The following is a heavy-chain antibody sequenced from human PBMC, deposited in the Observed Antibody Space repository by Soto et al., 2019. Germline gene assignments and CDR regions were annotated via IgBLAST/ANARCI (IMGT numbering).Heavy chain of an antibody. Sequence: GGSLRLSCAATGFMFGTYWMSWVRQSPGKGLEWVANIKHDGNEKYYADSVKGRFTVSRDNVKNFLHLQMSSLRGDDTGVYFCVRATLSWGHYYFRGLDVWGQGTTVTVSS. CDR3: VRATLSWGHYYFRGLDV. CDR2: IKHDGNEK. CDR1: GFMFGTYW. D-gene: IGHD3-22*01. V-gene: IGHV3-7*01. J-gene: IGHJ6*02.